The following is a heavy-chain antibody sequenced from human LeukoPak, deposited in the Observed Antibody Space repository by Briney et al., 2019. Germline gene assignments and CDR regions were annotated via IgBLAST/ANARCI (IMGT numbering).Heavy chain of an antibody. CDR1: GYSIMSYW. CDR2: IYPGDSGT. CDR3: ARHLSSMTSSPNY. J-gene: IGHJ4*02. V-gene: IGHV5-51*01. D-gene: IGHD2-2*01. Sequence: GECLKIFCKGSGYSIMSYWIAWVGQMPGKGLEWMGTIYPGDSGTRYSPSFQDQVTISVDKSLSTAYVQWSSLKASDTAMDYCARHLSSMTSSPNYWREGTLATV.